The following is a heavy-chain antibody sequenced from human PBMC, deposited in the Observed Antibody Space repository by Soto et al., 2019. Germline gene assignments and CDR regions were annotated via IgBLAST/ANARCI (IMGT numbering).Heavy chain of an antibody. J-gene: IGHJ4*02. CDR2: ISSSSSYI. CDR3: ARDLYSSSARYFDY. V-gene: IGHV3-21*01. D-gene: IGHD6-6*01. Sequence: EVQLVESGGGLVKPGGSLRLSCAASGFTFSSYSMNWVRQAPGEGLEWVSSISSSSSYIYYADSVKGRFTITRDNAKNSLYREMNSLGAEDTAVYYCARDLYSSSARYFDYWGQGTLVTVSS. CDR1: GFTFSSYS.